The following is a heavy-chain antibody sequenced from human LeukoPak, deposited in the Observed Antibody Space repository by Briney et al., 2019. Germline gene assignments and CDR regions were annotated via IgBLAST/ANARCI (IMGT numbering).Heavy chain of an antibody. CDR1: GFTFDDYG. J-gene: IGHJ3*02. V-gene: IGHV3-20*01. CDR2: INWNGGRT. D-gene: IGHD2-2*01. Sequence: GGSLRLSCAASGFTFDDYGMSWVRHAPGKGLEWVSGINWNGGRTDYADSVKGRFTISRDNAKNSLYLQMNSLRAEDTALYHCARGDIVVIPAASDALDIWGQGTMVTVSS. CDR3: ARGDIVVIPAASDALDI.